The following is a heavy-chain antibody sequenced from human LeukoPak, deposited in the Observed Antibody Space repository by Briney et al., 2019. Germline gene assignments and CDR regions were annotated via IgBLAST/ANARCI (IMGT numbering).Heavy chain of an antibody. Sequence: GRSLRLYCAAAGFTCSSNGMHWVRQAPGKGLEGVAVIRYDGSNKYYADSVKGRFTISRDNSKKPLYLQMNSLRAEDTAVYYCARGMASYYGSGSYFLDYWGQGTLVTVSS. V-gene: IGHV3-33*01. D-gene: IGHD3-10*01. CDR2: IRYDGSNK. J-gene: IGHJ4*02. CDR1: GFTCSSNG. CDR3: ARGMASYYGSGSYFLDY.